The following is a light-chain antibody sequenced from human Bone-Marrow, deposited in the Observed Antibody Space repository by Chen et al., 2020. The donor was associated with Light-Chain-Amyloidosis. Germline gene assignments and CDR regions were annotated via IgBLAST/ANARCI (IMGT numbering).Light chain of an antibody. Sequence: QSALTQPASVSESPGQSITISCTGTSSDLGGYNFVSWYQQHPGNAPKLMIFDVSSRPSGVVDRFSGAESGTTASLTISGLQAEDEATYYCSSFTSSRTVVFGTGTRLTVL. CDR2: DVS. CDR3: SSFTSSRTVV. V-gene: IGLV2-14*03. CDR1: SSDLGGYNF. J-gene: IGLJ2*01.